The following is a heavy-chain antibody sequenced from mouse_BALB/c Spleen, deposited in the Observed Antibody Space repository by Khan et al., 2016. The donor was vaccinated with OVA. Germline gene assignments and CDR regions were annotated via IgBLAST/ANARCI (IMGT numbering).Heavy chain of an antibody. Sequence: QIQLVQSGPELKKPGETVKISCKASGHAFTKYGMNWVKQAPGQGLKWMGWINTYTGEPTYADDFNGRFAFSLETSASTAYLQINNLKNEDTATYFWARPPYFSYVLDSWGQGTSVTVSS. CDR2: INTYTGEP. V-gene: IGHV9-3-1*01. D-gene: IGHD2-10*01. CDR3: ARPPYFSYVLDS. CDR1: GHAFTKYG. J-gene: IGHJ4*01.